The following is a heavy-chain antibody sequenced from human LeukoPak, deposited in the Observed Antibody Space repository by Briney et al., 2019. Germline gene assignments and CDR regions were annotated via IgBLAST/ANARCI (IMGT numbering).Heavy chain of an antibody. CDR3: ARDHYGGNRANDY. J-gene: IGHJ4*02. Sequence: GASVKVSCKASGYTFSAYAVHWVRQAPGQSLEWMGWARAGPTETPYSQKLQGRVTMTTDTSTSTAYMELRSLKSDDTAVYYCARDHYGGNRANDYWGQGTLVTVSS. D-gene: IGHD4-23*01. V-gene: IGHV1-3*01. CDR2: ARAGPTET. CDR1: GYTFSAYA.